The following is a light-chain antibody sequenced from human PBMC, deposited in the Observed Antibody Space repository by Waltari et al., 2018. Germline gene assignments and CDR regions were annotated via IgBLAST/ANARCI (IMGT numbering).Light chain of an antibody. Sequence: QSALTQPVSVSGTPGQSITISCTGTSRDVGRYDYVSWYQQHPGRAPKLLIHDVTDRASGVADRFSGSKSGNTASLTISGLQTEDEADYYCTSYTSSTTTPYVFGTGTQVTV. J-gene: IGLJ1*01. CDR2: DVT. CDR1: SRDVGRYDY. CDR3: TSYTSSTTTPYV. V-gene: IGLV2-14*03.